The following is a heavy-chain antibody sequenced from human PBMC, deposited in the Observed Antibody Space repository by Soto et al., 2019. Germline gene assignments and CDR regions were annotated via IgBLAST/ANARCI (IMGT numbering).Heavy chain of an antibody. J-gene: IGHJ4*02. V-gene: IGHV4-59*01. CDR3: AKVVSGDHLDY. CDR2: IYYTGST. Sequence: SETLSLTCTVSGVSINNYYWTWIRQPPGKRLEWIGAIYYTGSTTYNPSLRSRVTFSVDTSKNQFSLSLTPVTTADTAVYFCAKVVSGDHLDYWGQGTLVTVSS. CDR1: GVSINNYY.